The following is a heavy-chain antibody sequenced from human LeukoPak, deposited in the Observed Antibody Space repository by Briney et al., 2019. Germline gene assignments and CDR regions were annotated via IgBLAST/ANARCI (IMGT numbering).Heavy chain of an antibody. J-gene: IGHJ5*02. D-gene: IGHD5-18*01. V-gene: IGHV4-59*01. CDR1: GGSISSYY. CDR3: ARSSYGYGNWFDP. Sequence: PSETLSLTCTVSGGSISSYYWSWIRQPPGKGLEWIGYIYYNGSTNYNPSLKSRVTISVDTSKNQFSLKLSSVTAADTAVYYCARSSYGYGNWFDPWGQGTLVTVSS. CDR2: IYYNGST.